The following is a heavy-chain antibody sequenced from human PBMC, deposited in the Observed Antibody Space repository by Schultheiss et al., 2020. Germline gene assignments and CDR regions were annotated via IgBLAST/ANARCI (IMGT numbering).Heavy chain of an antibody. CDR1: GFSLGTSG. V-gene: IGHV3-30*03. CDR2: ISYDGSNK. Sequence: GGSLRLSCTATGFSLGTSGMNWVRQAPGKGLEWVAVISYDGSNKYYADSVKGRFTISRDNSKNTLYLQMNSLRAEDTAIYYCARGNSGGNEVEVWGKGTLVTVSS. D-gene: IGHD4-23*01. J-gene: IGHJ4*02. CDR3: ARGNSGGNEVEV.